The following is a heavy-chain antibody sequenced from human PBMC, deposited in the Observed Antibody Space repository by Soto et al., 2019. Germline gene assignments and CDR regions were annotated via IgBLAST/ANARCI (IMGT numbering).Heavy chain of an antibody. Sequence: QVQLVQSGAEVKKPGSSVKVSCKASGGTFNNHAISWVRQAPGQGLEWMGGIIPMFGTANYARKFQGRVTITADESMSTAYMELRSLRSEGTDVYYCARGVHYDSSGYYYFYWGQGTLVTVSS. J-gene: IGHJ4*02. CDR2: IIPMFGTA. D-gene: IGHD3-22*01. CDR3: ARGVHYDSSGYYYFY. V-gene: IGHV1-69*01. CDR1: GGTFNNHA.